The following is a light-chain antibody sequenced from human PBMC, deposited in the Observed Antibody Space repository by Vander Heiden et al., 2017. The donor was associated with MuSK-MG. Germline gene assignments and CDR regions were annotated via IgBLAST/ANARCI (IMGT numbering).Light chain of an antibody. CDR1: QSISSW. CDR2: KAS. Sequence: DIQTTQPPSSLSASVGDRVTITCRASQSISSWLAWYQQKPGKAPKHLIYKASSSESGVPSRFSGSGSGTAFTLTISSLQPDDFAPSYCQQNNSYPDTFGHGTKVDIK. CDR3: QQNNSYPDT. V-gene: IGKV1-5*03. J-gene: IGKJ3*01.